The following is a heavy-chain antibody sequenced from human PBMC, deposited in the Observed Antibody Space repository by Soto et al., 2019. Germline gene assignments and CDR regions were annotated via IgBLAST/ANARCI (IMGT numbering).Heavy chain of an antibody. CDR2: IKSKTDGGTT. J-gene: IGHJ4*02. CDR3: TTAGSWDYDSRGLLVALDY. Sequence: PGGSLRLSCAASGFTFSNAWMSWVRQAPGKGLEWVGRIKSKTDGGTTDYAAPVKGRFTISRDDSKNTLYLQMNSLKTEDTAVYYCTTAGSWDYDSRGLLVALDYWGQGNLVTVSS. CDR1: GFTFSNAW. V-gene: IGHV3-15*01. D-gene: IGHD3-22*01.